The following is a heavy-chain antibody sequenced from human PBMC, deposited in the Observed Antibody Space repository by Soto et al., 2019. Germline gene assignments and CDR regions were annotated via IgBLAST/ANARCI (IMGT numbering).Heavy chain of an antibody. CDR1: GFTFNDYQ. J-gene: IGHJ4*02. Sequence: QVQLVESGGGLVKPGGSLRLSCAVSGFTFNDYQMTWFRQAPGKGLEWVSRISSTGSYAGYADSVKGRFTVSRDNANNTVYLQMDSLRDEDTAVYFCARIVGLRLNDYWGQGTLVIVSS. CDR3: ARIVGLRLNDY. CDR2: ISSTGSYA. V-gene: IGHV3-11*05. D-gene: IGHD1-26*01.